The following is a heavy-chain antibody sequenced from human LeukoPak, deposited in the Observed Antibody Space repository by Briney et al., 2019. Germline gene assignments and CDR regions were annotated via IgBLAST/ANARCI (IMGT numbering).Heavy chain of an antibody. D-gene: IGHD6-19*01. V-gene: IGHV4-4*07. CDR3: ASSGWTDAFDI. CDR2: IYTSGIT. J-gene: IGHJ3*02. Sequence: PSETLSLTCTVSGGSISSFYWSWIRQPAGRGLEWIGRIYTSGITNYNPSLKSRVTMSVDTSKNQFSLKLSSVTAADTAVYYCASSGWTDAFDIWGQGTMVTVSS. CDR1: GGSISSFY.